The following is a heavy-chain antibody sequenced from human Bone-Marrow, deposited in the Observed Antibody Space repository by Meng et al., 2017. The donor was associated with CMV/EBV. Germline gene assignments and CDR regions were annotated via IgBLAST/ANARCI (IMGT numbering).Heavy chain of an antibody. CDR1: GFTFSSYW. D-gene: IGHD2-2*01. CDR2: IKQDGSEK. CDR3: ARDQKDIVVVPAATGERQYNWFDP. Sequence: GEPLKISCAASGFTFSSYWMSWVRQAPGKGLEWVANIKQDGSEKYYVDSVKGRFTISRDNAKNSLYLQMNSLRAEDTAVYYCARDQKDIVVVPAATGERQYNWFDPWGQGTLVTVAS. V-gene: IGHV3-7*01. J-gene: IGHJ5*02.